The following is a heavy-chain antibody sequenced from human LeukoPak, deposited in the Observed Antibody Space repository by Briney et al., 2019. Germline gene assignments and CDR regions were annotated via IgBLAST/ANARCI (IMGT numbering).Heavy chain of an antibody. CDR2: IIPIFGTA. D-gene: IGHD4-23*01. J-gene: IGHJ4*02. Sequence: SVKVSCKASGGTFSSYAISWVRQAPGQGLEWMGGIIPIFGTANYAQKFQGRVTITADESTSTAYMELRSLRSDDTAMYYCARDGNSGGYFDYWGQGTLVTVSS. CDR1: GGTFSSYA. CDR3: ARDGNSGGYFDY. V-gene: IGHV1-69*01.